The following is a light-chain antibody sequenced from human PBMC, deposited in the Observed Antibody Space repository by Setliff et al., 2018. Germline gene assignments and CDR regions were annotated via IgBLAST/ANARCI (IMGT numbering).Light chain of an antibody. Sequence: QSALTQPPSASGSPGQSVTISCTGTSNDVWGHNYVSWYQQHPGKAPQLIIYDVTKRPPGVPDRFSGSKSGNTASLTVSGLQAEDEADYYCSSYADSNIFLFGTGTKVTV. CDR2: DVT. J-gene: IGLJ1*01. CDR3: SSYADSNIFL. V-gene: IGLV2-8*01. CDR1: SNDVWGHNY.